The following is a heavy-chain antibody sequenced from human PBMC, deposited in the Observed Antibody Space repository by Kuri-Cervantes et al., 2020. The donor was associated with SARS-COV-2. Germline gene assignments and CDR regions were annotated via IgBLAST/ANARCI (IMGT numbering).Heavy chain of an antibody. Sequence: GGSLRLSCAASGFTFSSCSMNWVRQAPGKGLEWVSAISGSGGSTYYADSVKGRFTISRDNSKNTLYLQMNSLRAEDTAVYYCAKQQQLGTYDYWGQGTLVTVSS. D-gene: IGHD6-13*01. CDR3: AKQQQLGTYDY. CDR1: GFTFSSCS. V-gene: IGHV3-23*01. CDR2: ISGSGGST. J-gene: IGHJ4*02.